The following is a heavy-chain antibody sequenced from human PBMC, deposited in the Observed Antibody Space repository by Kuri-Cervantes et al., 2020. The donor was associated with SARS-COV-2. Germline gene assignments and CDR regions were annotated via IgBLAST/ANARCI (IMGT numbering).Heavy chain of an antibody. CDR2: ISSNGGST. D-gene: IGHD3-3*01. V-gene: IGHV3-64*04. CDR3: ARARYYDFWSGYYILDY. J-gene: IGHJ4*02. Sequence: GGSLRLSCSASGFTFSSYAMHWVRQAPGKGLEYVSAISSNGGSTYYADSVKGRFTISRDNSKNTLYLQMNSLRAEDTAVYYCARARYYDFWSGYYILDYWGQGTLVTVSS. CDR1: GFTFSSYA.